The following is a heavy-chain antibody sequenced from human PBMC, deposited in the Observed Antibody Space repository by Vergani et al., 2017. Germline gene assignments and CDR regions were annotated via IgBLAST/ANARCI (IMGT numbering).Heavy chain of an antibody. Sequence: QLQLQESGSGLVKPSQTLSLTCAVSGGSISSGGYSWSWIRQPPGKGLEWIGYIYHSGSTYYNPSLKSRVTISVDRSKNQFSLKLSSVTAADTAVYYCARSMYPGTSAAAFDIWGQGTMVTVSS. D-gene: IGHD1-1*01. J-gene: IGHJ3*02. CDR2: IYHSGST. CDR1: GGSISSGGYS. V-gene: IGHV4-30-2*02. CDR3: ARSMYPGTSAAAFDI.